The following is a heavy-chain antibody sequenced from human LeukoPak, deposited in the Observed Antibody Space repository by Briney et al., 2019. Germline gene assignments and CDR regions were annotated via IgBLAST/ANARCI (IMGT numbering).Heavy chain of an antibody. CDR2: MNPNSGNT. V-gene: IGHV1-8*03. CDR1: GYTFTSYD. Sequence: ASVKVSCKASGYTFTSYDINWVRQATGQGLEWMGWMNPNSGNTGYAQKFQGRVTITRNTSISTAYMELSSLRSEDTAVYYCARGYCSSTGCLIHYWGQGTLVTVSS. CDR3: ARGYCSSTGCLIHY. J-gene: IGHJ4*02. D-gene: IGHD2-2*01.